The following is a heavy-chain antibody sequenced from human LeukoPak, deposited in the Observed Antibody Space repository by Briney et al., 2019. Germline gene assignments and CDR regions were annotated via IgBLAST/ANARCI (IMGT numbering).Heavy chain of an antibody. Sequence: GGSLRLSCAAAGFTFSSYWMSWVRQAPGKGLEWVANIKQDGSEKYYVDSVKGRFTISRDNAKNSLYLQMNSLRAEDTAAYYCARALIQLYAFLDYWGQGTLVTVSS. D-gene: IGHD5-18*01. CDR1: GFTFSSYW. CDR3: ARALIQLYAFLDY. V-gene: IGHV3-7*01. CDR2: IKQDGSEK. J-gene: IGHJ4*02.